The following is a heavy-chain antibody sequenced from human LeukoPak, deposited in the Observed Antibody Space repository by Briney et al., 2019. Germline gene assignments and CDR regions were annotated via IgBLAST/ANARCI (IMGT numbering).Heavy chain of an antibody. CDR1: GGTFSSYA. CDR3: VRESEYQLLSTGDRNDAFDI. D-gene: IGHD2-2*01. J-gene: IGHJ3*02. Sequence: SVKVSCKASGGTFSSYAISWVRQAPGQGLEWMGGIIPIFGTANYAQKFQGRVTITADKSTSTAYMELSSLRSEDTAVYYCVRESEYQLLSTGDRNDAFDIWGQGTMVTVSS. V-gene: IGHV1-69*06. CDR2: IIPIFGTA.